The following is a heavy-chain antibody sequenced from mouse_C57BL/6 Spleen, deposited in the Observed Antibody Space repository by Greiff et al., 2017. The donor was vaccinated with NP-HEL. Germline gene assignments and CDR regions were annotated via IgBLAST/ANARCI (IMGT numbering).Heavy chain of an antibody. CDR1: GFSFNTYA. Sequence: EVKLMESGGGLVQPKGSLKLSCAASGFSFNTYAMNWVRQAPGKGLEWVARIRSKSNNYATYYADSVKDRFTISRDDSESMLYLQMNNLKTEDTAMYYCVRGYPYYAMDYWGQGTSVTVSS. J-gene: IGHJ4*01. V-gene: IGHV10-1*01. CDR2: IRSKSNNYAT. CDR3: VRGYPYYAMDY. D-gene: IGHD2-14*01.